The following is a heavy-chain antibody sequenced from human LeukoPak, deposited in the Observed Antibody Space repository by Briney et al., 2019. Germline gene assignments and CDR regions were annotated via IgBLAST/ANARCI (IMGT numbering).Heavy chain of an antibody. CDR3: ARGTVVVAATPLGYYYYMDV. Sequence: SSETLSLTCTVSGGSISSYYWSWIRQPPGKGLEWIGYIYYSGSTNYNPSLKSRVTISVDTSKNQFSLKLSSVTAADTAVYYCARGTVVVAATPLGYYYYMDVWGKGTTVTISS. CDR2: IYYSGST. CDR1: GGSISSYY. D-gene: IGHD2-15*01. J-gene: IGHJ6*03. V-gene: IGHV4-59*01.